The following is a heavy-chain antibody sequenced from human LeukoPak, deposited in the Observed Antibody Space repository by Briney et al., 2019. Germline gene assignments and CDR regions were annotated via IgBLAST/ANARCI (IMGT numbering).Heavy chain of an antibody. Sequence: PGRSLRLSCAASGFTFSNYGMHWVRQAPGKGLEWVTVISYDDNNKHYADSVRGRFTISRDNSKNTLYLQMNSLRTEDTAVYYCANAYYYHSSGYYPGNYWGQGTLVTVSS. CDR2: ISYDDNNK. V-gene: IGHV3-30*18. CDR3: ANAYYYHSSGYYPGNY. J-gene: IGHJ4*02. D-gene: IGHD3-22*01. CDR1: GFTFSNYG.